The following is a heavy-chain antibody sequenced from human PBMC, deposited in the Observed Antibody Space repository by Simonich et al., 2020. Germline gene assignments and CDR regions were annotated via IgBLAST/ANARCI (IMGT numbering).Heavy chain of an antibody. J-gene: IGHJ4*02. Sequence: EVQLVESGGGLVQPGGSLRLSCAASGFTFSSYEMNWVRQAPGKGLEGVSYISSIGSTIYYADSVKGRFTISRDNAKNSLYLQMNSLRAEDTAVYYCARHYYGDYYFDYWGQGTLVTVSS. D-gene: IGHD4-17*01. CDR3: ARHYYGDYYFDY. CDR2: ISSIGSTI. CDR1: GFTFSSYE. V-gene: IGHV3-48*03.